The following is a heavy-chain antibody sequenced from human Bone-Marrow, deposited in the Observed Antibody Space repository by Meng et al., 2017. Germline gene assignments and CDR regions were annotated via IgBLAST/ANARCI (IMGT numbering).Heavy chain of an antibody. V-gene: IGHV4-34*01. J-gene: IGHJ4*02. CDR1: GGSFSGYY. Sequence: QVQLQQWGAGLLKPSETLSLTCAVYGGSFSGYYWSWIRQPPGKGLEWIGEINRSGSTNYNPSLKSRVTMSVDMSKNQFSLKLSSVTAADTAVYYCARDCSSSSCSLDYWGQGTLVTVSS. CDR3: ARDCSSSSCSLDY. CDR2: INRSGST. D-gene: IGHD2-2*01.